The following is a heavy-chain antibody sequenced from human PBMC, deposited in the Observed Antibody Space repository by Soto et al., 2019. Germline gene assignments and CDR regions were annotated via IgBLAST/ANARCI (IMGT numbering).Heavy chain of an antibody. CDR1: GGTFSSYA. D-gene: IGHD3-10*01. CDR2: IIPIFGTA. CDR3: ARGGYYGSGSYSSGDYYYYYGMDV. V-gene: IGHV1-69*13. J-gene: IGHJ6*02. Sequence: ASLKVSCKASGGTFSSYAISWVRQAPGQGLEWMGGIIPIFGTANYAQKFQGRVTITADESTSTAYMELSSLRSEDTAVYYCARGGYYGSGSYSSGDYYYYYGMDVWGQGTTVTVSS.